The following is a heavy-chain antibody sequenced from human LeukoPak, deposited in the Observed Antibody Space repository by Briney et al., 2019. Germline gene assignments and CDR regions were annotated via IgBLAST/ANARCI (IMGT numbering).Heavy chain of an antibody. Sequence: PSETLSLTCTVSGGSISSYYWSWIRQPPGKGLEWIGYIYYSGSTNYNPSLKSRVTISVDTSKNQFSLKLTSVTAADTAVYYCARVLNGDYSFDYWGQGTLVTVSS. V-gene: IGHV4-59*01. CDR2: IYYSGST. D-gene: IGHD4-17*01. CDR3: ARVLNGDYSFDY. CDR1: GGSISSYY. J-gene: IGHJ4*02.